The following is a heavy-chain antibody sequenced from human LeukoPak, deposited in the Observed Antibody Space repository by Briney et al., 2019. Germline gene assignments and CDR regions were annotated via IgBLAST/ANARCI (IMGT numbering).Heavy chain of an antibody. CDR2: IYYSGST. CDR3: ARPAGYGLDPVEY. Sequence: KPSETLSLTCTVSGGSISSYYWSWIRQPPGEGLEWIGYIYYSGSTNYNPSLKSRVTISVDTSKNQFSLRLSSVTAADTAVYYCARPAGYGLDPVEYWGQGTLVTVSS. V-gene: IGHV4-59*08. CDR1: GGSISSYY. J-gene: IGHJ4*02. D-gene: IGHD5-18*01.